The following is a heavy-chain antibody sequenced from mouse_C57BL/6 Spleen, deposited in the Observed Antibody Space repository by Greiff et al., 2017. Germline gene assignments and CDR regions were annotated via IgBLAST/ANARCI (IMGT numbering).Heavy chain of an antibody. D-gene: IGHD2-3*01. Sequence: QVQLQQSGAELVKPGASVKISCKASGYAFSSYWMNWVKQRPGKGLEWIGQIYPGDGDTNYNGKFKGKATLTADKSSSTAYMQLSSLTSEDSAVYFCARWLLDDYYAMDYWGQGTSVTVSS. CDR1: GYAFSSYW. V-gene: IGHV1-80*01. J-gene: IGHJ4*01. CDR3: ARWLLDDYYAMDY. CDR2: IYPGDGDT.